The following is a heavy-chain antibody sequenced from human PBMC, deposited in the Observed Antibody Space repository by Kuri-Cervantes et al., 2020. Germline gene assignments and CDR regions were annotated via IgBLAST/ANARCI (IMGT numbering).Heavy chain of an antibody. J-gene: IGHJ4*02. CDR2: INPNSGGT. D-gene: IGHD6-19*01. Sequence: ASVKVSCKASGYTFTGYYMHWVRQAPGQGLEWMGWINPNSGGTNYAQKFQGWVTMTRDTSISTAYMELSRLRSDDTAVYYCARGGYSSGWSHFDYWGQRTLVTVSS. V-gene: IGHV1-2*04. CDR1: GYTFTGYY. CDR3: ARGGYSSGWSHFDY.